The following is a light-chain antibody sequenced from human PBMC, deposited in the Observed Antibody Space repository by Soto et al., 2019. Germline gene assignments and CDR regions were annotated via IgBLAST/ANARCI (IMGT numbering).Light chain of an antibody. J-gene: IGLJ2*01. Sequence: QSVLTQPPSVSGAPGQRGTISFTGSSSNIGAGYDVHWYQQLPGTAPKLLIYGNSNRPSGVPDRFSGSKSGTSASLAITGLQAEDEADYYCQSYDSSLSGSVVFGGGTKLTVL. CDR2: GNS. V-gene: IGLV1-40*01. CDR3: QSYDSSLSGSVV. CDR1: SSNIGAGYD.